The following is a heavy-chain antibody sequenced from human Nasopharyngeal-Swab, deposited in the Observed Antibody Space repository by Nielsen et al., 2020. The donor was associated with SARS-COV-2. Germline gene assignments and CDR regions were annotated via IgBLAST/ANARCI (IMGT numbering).Heavy chain of an antibody. D-gene: IGHD2-21*02. V-gene: IGHV3-9*01. J-gene: IGHJ3*01. CDR3: AKDLTRGDVVTSNAFDV. CDR2: VAWNGIV. Sequence: GGSLRLSCVASGFTFNDYAMHWVRQSPGKGLEWVAHVAWNGIVGSPDSVKGRFTISRDNVKNSIYLQMNDLRPEDSALYYCAKDLTRGDVVTSNAFDVWGQGTLVTVSS. CDR1: GFTFNDYA.